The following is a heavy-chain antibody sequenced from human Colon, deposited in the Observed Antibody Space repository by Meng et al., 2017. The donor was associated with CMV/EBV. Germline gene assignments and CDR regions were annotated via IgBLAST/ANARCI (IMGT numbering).Heavy chain of an antibody. CDR1: NWSFSGYF. V-gene: IGHV4-34*12. CDR2: IFRDGST. Sequence: QWGARLFTPSETLSLTCGVYNWSFSGYFWTWIRQPPGKGLVWIGEIFRDGSTKYNPSLQSRVTMSVDTSKNHFSLNLRSVTAADTAVYFCARATKPNCWEVLEYWGQGTLVTVSS. CDR3: ARATKPNCWEVLEY. J-gene: IGHJ4*02. D-gene: IGHD2-2*01.